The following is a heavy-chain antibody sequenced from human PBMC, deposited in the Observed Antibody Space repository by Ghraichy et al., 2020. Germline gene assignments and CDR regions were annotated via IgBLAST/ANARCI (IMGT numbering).Heavy chain of an antibody. CDR2: INHSGST. D-gene: IGHD3-10*01. CDR1: GGSFSGYY. V-gene: IGHV4-34*01. Sequence: SETLSLTCAVYGGSFSGYYWSWIRQPPGKGLEWIGEINHSGSTNYNPSLKSRVTISVDTSKNQFSLKLSSVTAADTAVYYCARVRYYGSGAIRNLGDYWGQGTLVTVS. CDR3: ARVRYYGSGAIRNLGDY. J-gene: IGHJ4*02.